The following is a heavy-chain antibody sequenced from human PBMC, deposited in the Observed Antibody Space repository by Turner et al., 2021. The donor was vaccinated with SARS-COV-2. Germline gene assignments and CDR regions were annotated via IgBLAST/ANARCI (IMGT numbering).Heavy chain of an antibody. CDR3: ARDYRWQLRGGAFDY. J-gene: IGHJ4*02. D-gene: IGHD2-8*02. CDR2: ISASGSPI. Sequence: EVQLVASGGGLVQPGGSLRLSCAASGFTFSTYELNWVRQAPGKGLEWVSFISASGSPIYYADSVKGRFTISRDNAKNSLYLQMNSLRADDTALYYCARDYRWQLRGGAFDYWGQGTLVTVS. V-gene: IGHV3-48*03. CDR1: GFTFSTYE.